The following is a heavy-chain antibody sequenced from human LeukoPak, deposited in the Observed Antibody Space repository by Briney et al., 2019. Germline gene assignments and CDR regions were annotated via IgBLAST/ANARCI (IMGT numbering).Heavy chain of an antibody. CDR2: ISGSGGST. J-gene: IGHJ4*02. CDR1: EFTFSSYA. CDR3: AKSLKGRIYYDSSGYTEPFDY. D-gene: IGHD3-22*01. Sequence: GGSLRLSCAASEFTFSSYAMSWVRQAPGKGLEWVSAISGSGGSTYYADSVKGRFTISRDNSKNTLYLQMNSLRAEDTAVYYCAKSLKGRIYYDSSGYTEPFDYWGQGTLVTVSS. V-gene: IGHV3-23*01.